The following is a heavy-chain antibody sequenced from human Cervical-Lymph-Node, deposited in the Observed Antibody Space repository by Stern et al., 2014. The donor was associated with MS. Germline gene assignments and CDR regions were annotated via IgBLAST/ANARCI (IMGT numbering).Heavy chain of an antibody. CDR1: GGTFSDNA. Sequence: VQLEESGAEVKKPGSSVKVSCKVSGGTFSDNAFSWVRQAPGQGLEWMGGIIPIFGAADYAQNFQGRVTITADESTSTVYMEMSSLRSEDTAVYHCARGAYCGGDCYWGWFDSWGQGTLVTVSS. J-gene: IGHJ5*01. V-gene: IGHV1-69*01. CDR2: IIPIFGAA. D-gene: IGHD2-21*02. CDR3: ARGAYCGGDCYWGWFDS.